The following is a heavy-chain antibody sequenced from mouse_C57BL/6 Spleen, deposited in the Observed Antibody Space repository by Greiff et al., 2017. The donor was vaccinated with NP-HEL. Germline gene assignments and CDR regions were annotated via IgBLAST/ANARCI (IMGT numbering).Heavy chain of an antibody. CDR1: GFTFSSYA. Sequence: EVQRVESGGGLVKPGGSLKLSCAASGFTFSSYAMSWVRQTPEKRLEWVATISDGGSYTYYPDNVKGRFTISRDNAKNNLYLQMSHLKSEDTAMYYCASRDDYGETSFDYWGQGTTLTVSS. D-gene: IGHD2-4*01. V-gene: IGHV5-4*03. J-gene: IGHJ2*01. CDR3: ASRDDYGETSFDY. CDR2: ISDGGSYT.